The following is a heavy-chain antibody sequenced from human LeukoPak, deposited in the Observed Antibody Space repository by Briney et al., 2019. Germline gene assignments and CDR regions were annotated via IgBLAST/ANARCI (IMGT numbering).Heavy chain of an antibody. D-gene: IGHD5-12*01. V-gene: IGHV4-59*12. CDR3: ARDGHSGYVSNWFDP. CDR1: GGSISSYY. J-gene: IGHJ5*02. Sequence: SETLSLTCTVSGGSISSYYWSWIRQPPGKGLEWIGYIYYSGSTNYNPSLKSRVTISVDTSKNQFSLKLSSVTAADTAAYYCARDGHSGYVSNWFDPWGQGTLVTVSS. CDR2: IYYSGST.